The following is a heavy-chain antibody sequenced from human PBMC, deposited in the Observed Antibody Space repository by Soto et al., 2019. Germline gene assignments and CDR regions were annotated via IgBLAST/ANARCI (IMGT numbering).Heavy chain of an antibody. CDR1: GFTFSSYG. CDR3: AKGQPGY. CDR2: ISYDGSNK. V-gene: IGHV3-30*18. J-gene: IGHJ4*02. Sequence: QVQLVESGGGVVQPGRSLRLSCAASGFTFSSYGMHWVRQAPGKGLEWVAVISYDGSNKYYADSVKGRFTISRDNSKNPLYLQMNSLRAEDTAVYYCAKGQPGYWGQGTLVTVSS. D-gene: IGHD6-13*01.